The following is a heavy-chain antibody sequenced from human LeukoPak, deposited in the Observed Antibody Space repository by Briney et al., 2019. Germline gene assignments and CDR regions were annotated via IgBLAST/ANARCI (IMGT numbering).Heavy chain of an antibody. Sequence: ASVKVSCKASGYTFTSYGISWVRQAPGQGLEWMGWISAYYGNTNYAQKLQGRVTMTTDTSTSTAYMELRSLRSDDTAVYYCARVDYCSSTSCYAGYYNGMDVWGQGTTVTVSS. CDR2: ISAYYGNT. CDR3: ARVDYCSSTSCYAGYYNGMDV. D-gene: IGHD2-2*01. J-gene: IGHJ6*02. V-gene: IGHV1-18*01. CDR1: GYTFTSYG.